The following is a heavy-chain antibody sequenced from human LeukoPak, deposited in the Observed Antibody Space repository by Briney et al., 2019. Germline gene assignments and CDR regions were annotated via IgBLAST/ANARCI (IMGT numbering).Heavy chain of an antibody. V-gene: IGHV4-34*01. D-gene: IGHD3-22*01. CDR2: INHSGST. Sequence: SETLSLTCAVYGGSFSGYYWTWIRQSQGKGLEWIGEINHSGSTNYNPSLKSRVTISVDTSKNQFSLKLSSVTAADTAVYYCARDSYYYDSSGYSDYWGQGTLVTVSS. CDR3: ARDSYYYDSSGYSDY. J-gene: IGHJ4*02. CDR1: GGSFSGYY.